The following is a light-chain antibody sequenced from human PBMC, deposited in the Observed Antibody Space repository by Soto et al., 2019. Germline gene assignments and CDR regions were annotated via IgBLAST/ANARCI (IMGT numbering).Light chain of an antibody. CDR2: QDS. J-gene: IGLJ2*01. CDR3: QAWDSSHVV. CDR1: KLGDKY. V-gene: IGLV3-1*01. Sequence: SYELTQPPSVSVSLGHTASITCSGDKLGDKYACWYQQKPGQSPVLVIYQDSKRPSGIPERFSGSNSGNTATLTISGTQAMDEADYYCQAWDSSHVVFGGGTKLTVL.